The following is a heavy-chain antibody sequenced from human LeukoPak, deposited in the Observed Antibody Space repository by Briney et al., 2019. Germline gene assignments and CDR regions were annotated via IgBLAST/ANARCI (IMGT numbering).Heavy chain of an antibody. V-gene: IGHV4-59*08. Sequence: SETLSLTCSVSGGSISGYYWNWIRQPPGKRLEWIGFIYYTGSTNYNPSLKSRVTISVDTSKNQFSLKLTSVTAADTAVYYCARKGRVAGGDYWGQGTLVTVSS. CDR3: ARKGRVAGGDY. D-gene: IGHD6-19*01. CDR2: IYYTGST. CDR1: GGSISGYY. J-gene: IGHJ4*02.